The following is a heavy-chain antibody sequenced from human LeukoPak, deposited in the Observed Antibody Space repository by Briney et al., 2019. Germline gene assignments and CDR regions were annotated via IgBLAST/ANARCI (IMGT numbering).Heavy chain of an antibody. J-gene: IGHJ4*01. CDR3: ATTRPYGTTWAGAFED. V-gene: IGHV3-23*01. CDR1: GFILSSHG. CDR2: VTSRGGT. D-gene: IGHD6-19*01. Sequence: PATSLRLSCAASGFILSSHGMSWVRQAPGKRLEWVSTVTSRGGTDYTDSVKGRFIISRDNSKNTLLLQMNSLRAEDTAVYYCATTRPYGTTWAGAFEDWGQGTPVTVSS.